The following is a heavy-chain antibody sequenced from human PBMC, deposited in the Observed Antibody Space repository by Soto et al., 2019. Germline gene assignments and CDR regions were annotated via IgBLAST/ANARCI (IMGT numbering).Heavy chain of an antibody. V-gene: IGHV4-39*01. D-gene: IGHD1-7*01. J-gene: IGHJ5*02. CDR2: IYYSGST. Sequence: QLQLQESGPGLVKPSETLSLTCTVSGGSISSSSYYWGWIRQPPGKGLEWIGSIYYSGSTYYNPSLKSRVTISVDTSKNQFSLKLSSVTAADTAVYYCARHRRQHTELNWFDPWGQGTLVTVSS. CDR3: ARHRRQHTELNWFDP. CDR1: GGSISSSSYY.